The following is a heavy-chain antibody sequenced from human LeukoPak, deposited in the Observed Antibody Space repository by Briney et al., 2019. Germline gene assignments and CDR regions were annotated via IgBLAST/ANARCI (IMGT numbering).Heavy chain of an antibody. V-gene: IGHV4-38-2*02. D-gene: IGHD3-9*01. Sequence: PSETLSLTCTASGYSISSGYYWGWIRQPPGKGLEWIGSIYHSGSTYYNPSLKSRVTISVDTSKNQFSLKLSSVTAADTAVYYCARDLDDISNYWGQGTLVTVSS. CDR3: ARDLDDISNY. CDR1: GYSISSGYY. J-gene: IGHJ4*02. CDR2: IYHSGST.